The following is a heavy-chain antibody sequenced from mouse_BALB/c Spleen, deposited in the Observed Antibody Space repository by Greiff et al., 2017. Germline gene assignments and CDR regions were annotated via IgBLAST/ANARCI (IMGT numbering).Heavy chain of an antibody. CDR3: APDHYYAMDY. J-gene: IGHJ4*01. V-gene: IGHV14-3*02. CDR2: IDPANGNT. Sequence: VQLQQSGAELVKPGASVKLSCTASGFNIKDTYMHWVKQRPEQGLEWIGRIDPANGNTKYDPKFQGKATITADTSSNTAYLQLSSLTSEDTAVYYCAPDHYYAMDYWGQGTSVTVSS. CDR1: GFNIKDTY.